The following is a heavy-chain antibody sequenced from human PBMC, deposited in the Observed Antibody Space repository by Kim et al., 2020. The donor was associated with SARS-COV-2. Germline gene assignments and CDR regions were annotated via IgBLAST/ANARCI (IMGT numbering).Heavy chain of an antibody. CDR1: GFTFRSYA. D-gene: IGHD1-7*01. J-gene: IGHJ4*02. Sequence: GGSLRLSCAASGFTFRSYAMTWVRQAPGKGLEWVSSISASGVGTLYADSVRGRFTISRDNSKNTLYLQVNSLRAEDTAIYYCARVSGKWNSNPLDCWGQGALVTVSS. CDR3: ARVSGKWNSNPLDC. CDR2: ISASGVGT. V-gene: IGHV3-23*01.